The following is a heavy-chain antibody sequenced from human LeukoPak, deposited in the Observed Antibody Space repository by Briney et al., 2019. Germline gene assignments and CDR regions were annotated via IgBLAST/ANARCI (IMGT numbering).Heavy chain of an antibody. Sequence: SETLSLTCTVSGGSISSSSYYWGWIRQPPGKGLEWIGSIYYSGSTYYNPSLKSRVTISVDTSKNQFSLKLSSVTAADTAVYYCATAMAFDYWGQGTLVTVSP. CDR2: IYYSGST. CDR3: ATAMAFDY. D-gene: IGHD5-18*01. J-gene: IGHJ4*02. V-gene: IGHV4-39*01. CDR1: GGSISSSSYY.